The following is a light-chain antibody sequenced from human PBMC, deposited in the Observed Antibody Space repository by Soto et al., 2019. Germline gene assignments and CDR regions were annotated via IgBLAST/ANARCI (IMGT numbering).Light chain of an antibody. CDR1: QSVSSN. V-gene: IGKV3-15*01. CDR3: QQQYGWPFWT. CDR2: GAS. Sequence: EIVLTQSPATLSLSPGERATLSCRASQSVSSNLASYQQKPGQAPRLLIYGASTRGTASPARFSSSGSGTEFTLTISSLLAEDFAVYYCQQQYGWPFWTFGQGTKVDIK. J-gene: IGKJ1*01.